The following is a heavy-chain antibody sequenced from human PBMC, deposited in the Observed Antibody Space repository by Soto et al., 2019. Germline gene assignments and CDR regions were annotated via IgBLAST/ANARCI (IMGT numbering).Heavy chain of an antibody. CDR2: IYYSGST. Sequence: PSQPQPHPCTVASGTIVNLDGRRIIQKTTGKGLEWIGYIYYSGSTNYNPSLKSRVTISVDTSKNQFSLKLSSVTAADTAVYYCARAYYDFWSGYLNWFDPWGQGTLVTVSS. D-gene: IGHD3-3*01. CDR1: SGTIVNLD. CDR3: ARAYYDFWSGYLNWFDP. J-gene: IGHJ5*02. V-gene: IGHV4-59*11.